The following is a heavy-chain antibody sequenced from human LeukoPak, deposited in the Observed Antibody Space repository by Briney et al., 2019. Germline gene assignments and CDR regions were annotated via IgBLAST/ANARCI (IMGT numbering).Heavy chain of an antibody. CDR3: ARDRVLNYFDY. Sequence: GGSLRLSCAASGFTFSSYSMNWVRQAPGKGPEWVSSISSSSSYIYYADSVKGRFTISRDNAKNSLYLQMNSLRAEDTAVYYCARDRVLNYFDYWGQGTLVTVSS. CDR2: ISSSSSYI. CDR1: GFTFSSYS. V-gene: IGHV3-21*01. J-gene: IGHJ4*02.